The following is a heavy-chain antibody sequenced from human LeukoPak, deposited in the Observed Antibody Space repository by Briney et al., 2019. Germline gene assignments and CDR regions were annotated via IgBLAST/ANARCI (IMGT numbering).Heavy chain of an antibody. V-gene: IGHV1-2*02. Sequence: ASVKVSCTTSGYIFTDYYMHWVRQAPGQGLEWMGWINPNSGGTNYAQNFQGRVTMTRDASINTASMELSSLRSDDTAVYYCAKDSSDHYFDYWGQGTLVTVSS. CDR2: INPNSGGT. J-gene: IGHJ4*02. CDR3: AKDSSDHYFDY. CDR1: GYIFTDYY.